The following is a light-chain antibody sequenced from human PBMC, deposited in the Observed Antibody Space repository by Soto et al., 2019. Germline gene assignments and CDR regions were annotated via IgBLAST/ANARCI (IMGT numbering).Light chain of an antibody. V-gene: IGLV2-8*01. Sequence: QSALTQPPSASGSPGQSVTISCTGTSSDVGGYNSVSWYQQHPGKAPKLMTYEVNKRPSGVPDRFSGSKSGNTASLTVSGLQAEDEADYYCQVWDSSSDHWVFGGGTQLTVL. J-gene: IGLJ3*02. CDR3: QVWDSSSDHWV. CDR2: EVN. CDR1: SSDVGGYNS.